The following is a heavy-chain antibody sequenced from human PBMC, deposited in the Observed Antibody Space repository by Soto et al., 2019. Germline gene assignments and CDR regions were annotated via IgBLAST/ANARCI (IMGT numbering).Heavy chain of an antibody. CDR3: ARDALTAMGPNFDY. V-gene: IGHV4-30-4*01. J-gene: IGHJ4*02. CDR2: IYYSGST. D-gene: IGHD5-18*01. Sequence: SETLSLTCTVSGGSISSGDYYWSWIRQPPGKGLEWIGYIYYSGSTYYNPSLKSRVTISVDTSKNQFSLKLSSVTAADTAVYYCARDALTAMGPNFDYWGQGTLVTVSS. CDR1: GGSISSGDYY.